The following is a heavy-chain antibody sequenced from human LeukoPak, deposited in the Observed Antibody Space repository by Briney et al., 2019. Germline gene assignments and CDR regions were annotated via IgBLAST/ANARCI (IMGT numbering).Heavy chain of an antibody. J-gene: IGHJ4*02. V-gene: IGHV4-39*01. CDR2: VYYDGSA. CDR3: ARPLTRGGTYYV. Sequence: PSETLSLTCGVSGDSIRSSIYYWGWIRQPPGKGLEWIGSVYYDGSAYYNPSLKSRVTISVDTSKNQLSLKLSSVTAADTAVYYCARPLTRGGTYYVWGQETLVTVSS. CDR1: GDSIRSSIYY. D-gene: IGHD1-26*01.